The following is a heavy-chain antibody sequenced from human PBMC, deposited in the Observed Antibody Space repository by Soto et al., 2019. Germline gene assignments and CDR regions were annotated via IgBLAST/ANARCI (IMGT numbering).Heavy chain of an antibody. J-gene: IGHJ4*02. CDR1: GFTFSNAW. D-gene: IGHD3-16*02. Sequence: ESGGGLVKPGGSLRLSCAASGFTFSNAWMNWVRQAPGKGLEWVGRIKSKTDGGTTDYAAPVKGRFTISRDDSKNTLYLQMNSLKTEDTAVYYCTTDPFYDYVWGSYRSDDYWGQGTLVTVSS. CDR3: TTDPFYDYVWGSYRSDDY. CDR2: IKSKTDGGTT. V-gene: IGHV3-15*07.